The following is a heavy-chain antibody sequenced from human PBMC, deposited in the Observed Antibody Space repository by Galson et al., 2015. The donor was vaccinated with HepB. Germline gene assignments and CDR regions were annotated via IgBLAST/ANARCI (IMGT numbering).Heavy chain of an antibody. CDR3: ARANYYGSGSYLNYFDY. CDR2: ISSSSSYI. V-gene: IGHV3-21*01. Sequence: SLRLSCAASGFTLSSYSMNWVRQAPGKGLEWVSSISSSSSYIYYADSVKGRFTISRDNAENSLYLQMNSLRAEDTAVYYCARANYYGSGSYLNYFDYWGQGTLVTVSS. J-gene: IGHJ4*02. D-gene: IGHD3-10*01. CDR1: GFTLSSYS.